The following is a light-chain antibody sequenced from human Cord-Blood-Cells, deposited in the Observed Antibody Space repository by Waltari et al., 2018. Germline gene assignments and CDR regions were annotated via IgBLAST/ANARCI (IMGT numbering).Light chain of an antibody. CDR3: QQSYSTPIT. V-gene: IGKV1-39*01. CDR2: AAS. Sequence: DIQMTQSPSSLSAYVGDSVTLTCRASQSISSYLNWYQQKPGKAPKLLLLAASRLQSGVPSRFSGSGSGTDFTLTISSLQPEDFATYYCQQSYSTPITFGQGTRLEIK. J-gene: IGKJ5*01. CDR1: QSISSY.